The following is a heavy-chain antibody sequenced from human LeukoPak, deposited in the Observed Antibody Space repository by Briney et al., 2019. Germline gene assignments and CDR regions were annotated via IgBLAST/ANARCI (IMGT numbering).Heavy chain of an antibody. Sequence: PSETLSLTCTVSGGSISSYYWSWIRQPPGQGLEWFGHISYSGSTLYNPSLKSRVTISVDTSKGQFSLKLSSVTAADTAVYYCARHTTAATGTFDYWGQGTLVTVSS. CDR3: ARHTTAATGTFDY. V-gene: IGHV4-59*08. CDR1: GGSISSYY. J-gene: IGHJ4*02. D-gene: IGHD1-1*01. CDR2: ISYSGST.